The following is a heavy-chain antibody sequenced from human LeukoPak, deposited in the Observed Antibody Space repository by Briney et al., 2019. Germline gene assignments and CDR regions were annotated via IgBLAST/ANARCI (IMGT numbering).Heavy chain of an antibody. J-gene: IGHJ3*02. CDR3: ARPDSGTYVARAFDI. CDR1: GGSISSSDW. V-gene: IGHV4-4*02. D-gene: IGHD1-26*01. CDR2: IYHSGST. Sequence: SGTLSLTCAVSGGSISSSDWWTWVRQPPGEGLEWIGEIYHSGSTYYTPSLKSRATISVDTSKNQFSLKLSSVTAADTAVYYCARPDSGTYVARAFDIWGQGTLVSVSS.